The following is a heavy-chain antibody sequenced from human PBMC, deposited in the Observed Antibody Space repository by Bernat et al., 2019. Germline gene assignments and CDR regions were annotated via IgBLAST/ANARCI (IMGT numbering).Heavy chain of an antibody. CDR3: AREGGNCYDSSGPNYYYYGMDV. J-gene: IGHJ6*02. D-gene: IGHD3-22*01. Sequence: QVQLVQSGAEVKKPGSSVKVSCKASGGTFSSYAISWVRQAPGQGLEWMGGIIPIFGTANYAQKFQGRVTITADESTSTAYMELSSLRSEDTAVYYCAREGGNCYDSSGPNYYYYGMDVWGQGTTVTVSS. CDR2: IIPIFGTA. CDR1: GGTFSSYA. V-gene: IGHV1-69*01.